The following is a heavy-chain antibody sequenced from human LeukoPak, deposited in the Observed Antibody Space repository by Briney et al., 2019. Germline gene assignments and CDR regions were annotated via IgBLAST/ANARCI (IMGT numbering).Heavy chain of an antibody. CDR3: AKSARYCSSTSCSPGGDY. D-gene: IGHD2-2*01. CDR2: ISGSGGST. CDR1: GFTFSSYA. Sequence: HGESLKISCAASGFTFSSYAMSWVRQAPGKGLEWVSAISGSGGSTYYADSVKGRFTISRDNSKNTLYLQMNSLRAEDTAVYYCAKSARYCSSTSCSPGGDYWGQGTLVTVSS. J-gene: IGHJ4*02. V-gene: IGHV3-23*01.